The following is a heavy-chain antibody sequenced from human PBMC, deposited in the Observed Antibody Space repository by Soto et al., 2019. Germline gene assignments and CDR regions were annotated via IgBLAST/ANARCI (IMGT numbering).Heavy chain of an antibody. CDR2: LYGSGNS. CDR3: ASTSASSSEFFAA. CDR1: GASIGGGFLT. J-gene: IGHJ5*02. V-gene: IGHV4-30-2*01. D-gene: IGHD3-10*01. Sequence: SETLSLTGNVSGASIGGGFLTWNWIRQAPGRGLEWIGCLYGSGNSYFNPSLKSRVTISVDRSKNQFSLTMFSVTAADTAVYFCASTSASSSEFFAAWGQGTLVTVSS.